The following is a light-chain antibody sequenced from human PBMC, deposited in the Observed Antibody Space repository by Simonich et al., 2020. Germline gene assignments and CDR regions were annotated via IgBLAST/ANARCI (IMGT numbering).Light chain of an antibody. J-gene: IGKJ4*01. V-gene: IGKV2-29*02. Sequence: DVVMTQTPLSLSVTPGQPASISCKSSQSLLHSDGKTYLYWYLQKPGQSPQLLIYEVSSRVSGVPDRFSGRGSGTDFTLKISRVEAEDVGVYYCMQGIQLPLTFGGGTKVEIK. CDR3: MQGIQLPLT. CDR1: QSLLHSDGKTY. CDR2: EVS.